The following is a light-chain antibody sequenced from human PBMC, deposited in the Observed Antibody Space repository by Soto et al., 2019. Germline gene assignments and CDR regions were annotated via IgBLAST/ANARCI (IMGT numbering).Light chain of an antibody. CDR3: HQCSGWPRT. CDR2: DAS. J-gene: IGKJ1*01. Sequence: EIVLTQSPVTLSLSPGERATLSCRASQSVSRCLAWYQQKPGQGPSLLIYDASTRAAGVPGRFSGSGSGTDFTLTISSLESEDFAVYYCHQCSGWPRTFGQGTKVDIK. CDR1: QSVSRC. V-gene: IGKV3-11*01.